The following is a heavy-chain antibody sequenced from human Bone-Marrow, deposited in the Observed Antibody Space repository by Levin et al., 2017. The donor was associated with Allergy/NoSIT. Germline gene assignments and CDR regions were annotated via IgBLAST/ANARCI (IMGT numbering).Heavy chain of an antibody. V-gene: IGHV4-59*08. D-gene: IGHD2-2*01. J-gene: IGHJ5*01. CDR1: GASISSFY. CDR3: ARQAVPAAMNWFDS. CDR2: IYYSGST. Sequence: ETLSLTCTVSGASISSFYWSWIRQPPGKGLEWIGYIYYSGSTNYSPSLKSRVSMSADMSRNQVYLTMSSVTAADTAVYYCARQAVPAAMNWFDSWGEGALVTVSS.